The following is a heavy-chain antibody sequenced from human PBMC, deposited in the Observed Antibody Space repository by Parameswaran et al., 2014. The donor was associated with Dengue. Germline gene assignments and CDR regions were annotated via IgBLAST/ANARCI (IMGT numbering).Heavy chain of an antibody. V-gene: IGHV1-46*03. J-gene: IGHJ4*02. D-gene: IGHD2-8*02. CDR3: ARGSGTGPDRYYFDY. Sequence: WVRQAPGQGLEWMGIINPSGGSTGYAQKFQGRVTMTRDTSTSTVYMELTSLRSEDTAVYYCARGSGTGPDRYYFDYWGQGTLVTVSS. CDR2: INPSGGST.